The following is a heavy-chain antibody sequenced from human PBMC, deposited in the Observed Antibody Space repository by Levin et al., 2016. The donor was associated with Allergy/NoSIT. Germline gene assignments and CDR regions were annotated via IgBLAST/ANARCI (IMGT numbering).Heavy chain of an antibody. CDR3: AKGITRGGWYGY. CDR2: ISGFGETI. J-gene: IGHJ4*02. CDR1: GYTFSDYA. Sequence: GGSLRLSCAASGYTFSDYAMTWVRQAPGKGLEWVSAISGFGETIYSADSVKGRFTISRDNSKNTLYLQMNSLRAEDTAVYYCAKGITRGGWYGYWGQGTLVSVSS. V-gene: IGHV3-23*01. D-gene: IGHD6-19*01.